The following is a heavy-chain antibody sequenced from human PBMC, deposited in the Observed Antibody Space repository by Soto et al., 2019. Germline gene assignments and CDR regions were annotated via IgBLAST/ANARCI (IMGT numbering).Heavy chain of an antibody. CDR3: ARRNYVGLYFDY. CDR2: ISGSGDST. J-gene: IGHJ4*02. D-gene: IGHD1-7*01. CDR1: GFTFSSYA. V-gene: IGHV3-23*01. Sequence: EVQLLESGGGLVQPGGSLRLSCAASGFTFSSYAMSWVRQAPGKGLEWVSVISGSGDSTYYADSVKGRFTTSRDNSKNTLNLQMNSLRAEDTAVYYCARRNYVGLYFDYWGQGTLVTVSS.